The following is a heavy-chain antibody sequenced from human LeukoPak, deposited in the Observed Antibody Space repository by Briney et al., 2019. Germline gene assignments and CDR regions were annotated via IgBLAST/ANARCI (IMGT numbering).Heavy chain of an antibody. Sequence: ASVKVSCKVSGYMLHELSMHWVRQAPGKGLEWMGGFDPVDGEPIYAQKFQGRVTMTEDTSTDTAYMQLTSLRSEDTAVYYCATNNWHGLINYYYYGVDVWGQGTAVTVFS. V-gene: IGHV1-24*01. D-gene: IGHD1-1*01. J-gene: IGHJ6*02. CDR3: ATNNWHGLINYYYYGVDV. CDR1: GYMLHELS. CDR2: FDPVDGEP.